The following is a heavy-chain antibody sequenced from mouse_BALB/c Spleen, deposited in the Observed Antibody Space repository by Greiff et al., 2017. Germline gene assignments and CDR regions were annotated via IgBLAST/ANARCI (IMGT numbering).Heavy chain of an antibody. Sequence: QVQLQQSGAELVRPGTSVKVSCKASGYAFTNYLIEWVKQRPGQGLEWIGVINPGSGGTNYNEKFKGKATLTADKSSSTAYMQLSSLTSDDSAVYFCARGGRDWGQGTTLTVSS. CDR3: ARGGRD. V-gene: IGHV1-54*01. J-gene: IGHJ2*01. D-gene: IGHD3-3*01. CDR1: GYAFTNYL. CDR2: INPGSGGT.